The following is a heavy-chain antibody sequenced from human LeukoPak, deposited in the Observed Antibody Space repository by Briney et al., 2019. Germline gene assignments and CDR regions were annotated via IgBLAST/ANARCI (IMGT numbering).Heavy chain of an antibody. J-gene: IGHJ3*02. CDR3: AKLRGPLFYLHAFDI. CDR2: ITWNSGSI. D-gene: IGHD3-3*01. Sequence: PGGSLRLSCAASGFTFDDYAMHWVRQAPGKGLEWVSGITWNSGSIGYADSVKGRFTISRDNSKNTLYLQMNSLRAEDTAVYYCAKLRGPLFYLHAFDIWGQGTMVTVSS. CDR1: GFTFDDYA. V-gene: IGHV3-9*01.